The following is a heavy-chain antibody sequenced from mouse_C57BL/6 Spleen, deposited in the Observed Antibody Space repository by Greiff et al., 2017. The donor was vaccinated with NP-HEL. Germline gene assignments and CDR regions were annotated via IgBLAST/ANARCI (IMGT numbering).Heavy chain of an antibody. CDR3: ARRPGSSPYYAMDY. CDR1: GYTFTSYG. CDR2: IYPRSGNT. D-gene: IGHD1-1*01. J-gene: IGHJ4*01. V-gene: IGHV1-81*01. Sequence: QVHVKQSGAELARPGASVKLSCKASGYTFTSYGISWVKQRTGQGLEWIGEIYPRSGNTYYNEKFKGKATLTADKSSSTAYMELRSLTSEDSAVYFCARRPGSSPYYAMDYWGQGTSVTVSS.